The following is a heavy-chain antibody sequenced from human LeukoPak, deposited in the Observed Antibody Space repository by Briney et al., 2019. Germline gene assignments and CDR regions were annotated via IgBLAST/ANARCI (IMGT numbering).Heavy chain of an antibody. CDR2: ISWDGGST. J-gene: IGHJ5*02. V-gene: IGHV3-43*01. Sequence: GGSLRLSCAASGFTFDDYTMHWVRQAPGKGLEWVSLISWDGGSTYYADSVKGRFTISRDNSKNSLYLQMYSLRTEDTALYYCAKEGGDDILTGYSGSWFDPWGQGTLVTVSS. D-gene: IGHD3-9*01. CDR1: GFTFDDYT. CDR3: AKEGGDDILTGYSGSWFDP.